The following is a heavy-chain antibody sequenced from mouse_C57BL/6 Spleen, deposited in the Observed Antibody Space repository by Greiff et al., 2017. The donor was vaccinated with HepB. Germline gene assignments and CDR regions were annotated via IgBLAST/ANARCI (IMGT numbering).Heavy chain of an antibody. CDR2: ISGGGGNT. V-gene: IGHV5-9*01. CDR3: ARLDWYFDV. J-gene: IGHJ1*03. CDR1: GFTFSSYT. Sequence: EVNLVESGGGLVKPGGSLKLSCAASGFTFSSYTMSWVRQTPEKRLEWVATISGGGGNTYYPDSVKGRFTISRDNAKNTLYLQMSSLRSEDTALYYCARLDWYFDVWGTGTTVTVSS.